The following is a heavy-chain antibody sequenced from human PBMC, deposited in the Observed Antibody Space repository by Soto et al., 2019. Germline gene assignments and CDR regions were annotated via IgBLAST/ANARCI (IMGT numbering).Heavy chain of an antibody. V-gene: IGHV3-30*18. CDR3: AKSHYDLPHCDY. D-gene: IGHD3-3*01. CDR1: GFTFNIYG. CDR2: ISYDGSNQ. J-gene: IGHJ4*02. Sequence: PGGSLRLSCAASGFTFNIYGMHWVRQAPDKGLEWVALISYDGSNQYYADSVKGRFTISRDNSKNTLFLQMNSLRADDTAVCYCAKSHYDLPHCDYWGQGTLVTVSS.